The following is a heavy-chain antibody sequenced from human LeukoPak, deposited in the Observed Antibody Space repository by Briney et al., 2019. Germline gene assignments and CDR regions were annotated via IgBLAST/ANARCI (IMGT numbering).Heavy chain of an antibody. CDR1: GFTFSSYW. CDR3: AKPRHSGSYFPFDY. CDR2: INSDGSST. D-gene: IGHD1-26*01. Sequence: PGGSLRLSCAASGFTFSSYWMHWVRQAPGKGLVWVSRINSDGSSTSYADSVKGRFTISRDNAKNTLYLQMNSLRAEDTAVYYCAKPRHSGSYFPFDYWGQGTLVTVSS. V-gene: IGHV3-74*01. J-gene: IGHJ4*02.